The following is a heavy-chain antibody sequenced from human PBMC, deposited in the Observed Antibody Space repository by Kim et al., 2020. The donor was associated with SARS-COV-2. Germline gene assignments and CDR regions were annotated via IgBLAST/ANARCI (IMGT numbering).Heavy chain of an antibody. D-gene: IGHD2-21*01. CDR1: GGTFSSYA. CDR3: TRDGTNCGGDCFSF. J-gene: IGHJ4*02. V-gene: IGHV1-69*04. CDR2: IIPILEIA. Sequence: SVKVSCKASGGTFSSYAINWVRQAPGQGLEWMGRIIPILEIANYAQKFQGRVTITADKSTSTAYMELSSLRSEDTAVYFCTRDGTNCGGDCFSFWGQG.